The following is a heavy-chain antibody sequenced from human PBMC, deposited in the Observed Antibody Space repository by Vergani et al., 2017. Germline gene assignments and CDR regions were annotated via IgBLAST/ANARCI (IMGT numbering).Heavy chain of an antibody. CDR1: GYTFTSYY. Sequence: QVQLVQSGAEVKKPGAPVKVSCKPLGYTFTSYYMHWVRHPPGQRLVSLGIINLSGGTTSYAQKFQGRGTMTRDTSTSTVYMELSSLRAEYTAMYYCASDLGYCSGGSCYDGAFDIWGQGTMVTVSS. V-gene: IGHV1-46*01. D-gene: IGHD2-15*01. CDR2: INLSGGTT. J-gene: IGHJ3*02. CDR3: ASDLGYCSGGSCYDGAFDI.